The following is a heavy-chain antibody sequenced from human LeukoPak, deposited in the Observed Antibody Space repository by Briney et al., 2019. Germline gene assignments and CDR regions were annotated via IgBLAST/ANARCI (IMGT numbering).Heavy chain of an antibody. J-gene: IGHJ6*02. V-gene: IGHV3-11*01. Sequence: GGSLRLSCAASGFTFSDYNMNWVRQAPGKGLEWVSYITNGGSTIHHADSVKGRFTISRDNAKKTLYLQMNSLSAEDTAVYYCARSIGLTGGGVDVWGQGTTVTVSS. CDR3: ARSIGLTGGGVDV. CDR2: ITNGGSTI. CDR1: GFTFSDYN. D-gene: IGHD3-9*01.